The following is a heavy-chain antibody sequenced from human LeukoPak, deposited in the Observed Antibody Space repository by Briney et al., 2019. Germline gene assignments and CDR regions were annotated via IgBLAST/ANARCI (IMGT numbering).Heavy chain of an antibody. Sequence: ASVKVSCKVSGYTLTELSMHWVRQAPGKGLEWMGGFDPEDGETIYAQKFQGRVTMTEDTSTDTAYMGLSSLRSEDTAVYYCATDLHQYQLLYVLGAVWGKGTTVTVSS. CDR3: ATDLHQYQLLYVLGAV. J-gene: IGHJ6*04. D-gene: IGHD2-2*02. CDR2: FDPEDGET. CDR1: GYTLTELS. V-gene: IGHV1-24*01.